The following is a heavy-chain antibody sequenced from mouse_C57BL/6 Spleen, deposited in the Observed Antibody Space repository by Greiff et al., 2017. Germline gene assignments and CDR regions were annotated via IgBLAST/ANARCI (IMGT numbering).Heavy chain of an antibody. Sequence: QVQLKQSGAELARPGASVKMSCKASGYTFTSYTMHWVKQRPGQGLEWIGYINPSSGYTKYNQKFKDKATLTADKSSSTAYMQLSILTSEDSAVYYCARSYYGYDRYYAMDYWGQGTSVTVSS. J-gene: IGHJ4*01. CDR2: INPSSGYT. D-gene: IGHD2-2*01. V-gene: IGHV1-4*01. CDR1: GYTFTSYT. CDR3: ARSYYGYDRYYAMDY.